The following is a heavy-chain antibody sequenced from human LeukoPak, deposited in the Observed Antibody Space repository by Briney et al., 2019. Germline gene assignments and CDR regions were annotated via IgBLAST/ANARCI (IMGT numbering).Heavy chain of an antibody. CDR2: INHSGST. CDR3: ARLHTGSYYEVDY. J-gene: IGHJ4*02. Sequence: PSETLSLTCAVYGGSFSGYYWSWIRQPPGKGLEWIGEINHSGSTNYNPSLKSRVTISVDTSKNQFSLKLSSVTAADTAVYYCARLHTGSYYEVDYWGQGTLVTVSS. CDR1: GGSFSGYY. D-gene: IGHD1-26*01. V-gene: IGHV4-34*01.